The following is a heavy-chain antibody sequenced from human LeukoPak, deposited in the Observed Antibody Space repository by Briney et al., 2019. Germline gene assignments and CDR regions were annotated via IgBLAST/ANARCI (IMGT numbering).Heavy chain of an antibody. CDR1: GFTFSSYA. CDR3: AKVRRNTVTSDGGDY. J-gene: IGHJ4*02. D-gene: IGHD4-17*01. Sequence: GGSLRLSCAASGFTFSSYAMSWVRQAPGKGLEWVSGISGSGGTTYYADSVKGRFTISRDNSKNTLYLQMNSLRAEDTAVYYCAKVRRNTVTSDGGDYWGQGTLVTVSS. V-gene: IGHV3-23*01. CDR2: ISGSGGTT.